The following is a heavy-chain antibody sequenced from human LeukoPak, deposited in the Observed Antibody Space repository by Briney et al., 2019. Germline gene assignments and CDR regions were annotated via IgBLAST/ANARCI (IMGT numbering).Heavy chain of an antibody. V-gene: IGHV3-30-3*01. CDR3: ARAWWIQLWSLDY. D-gene: IGHD5-18*01. CDR2: ISYDGSNK. CDR1: GFTFSSNA. Sequence: PGRSLRLSCAASGFTFSSNAMHWVRQAPGKGLEWVAVISYDGSNKYYADSVKGRFTISRDNSKNTLCLQMNSLRAGDTAVYYCARAWWIQLWSLDYWGQGTLVTVSS. J-gene: IGHJ4*02.